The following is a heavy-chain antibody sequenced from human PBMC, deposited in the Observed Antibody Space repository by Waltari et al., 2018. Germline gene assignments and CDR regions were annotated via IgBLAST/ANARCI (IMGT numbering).Heavy chain of an antibody. Sequence: QVQLVESGGHVVKPGRSLRLPCAASGFTFSRYGMHWLPQAPGKGLEWVAVISYDEVNRYHAESVKGRFTISRDNSKNTLYLQMNNLRAEDTAVYYCARSPNYYDSTGVDYFGMDVWGQGTTVTVSS. CDR2: ISYDEVNR. V-gene: IGHV3-30*03. D-gene: IGHD3-22*01. J-gene: IGHJ6*02. CDR1: GFTFSRYG. CDR3: ARSPNYYDSTGVDYFGMDV.